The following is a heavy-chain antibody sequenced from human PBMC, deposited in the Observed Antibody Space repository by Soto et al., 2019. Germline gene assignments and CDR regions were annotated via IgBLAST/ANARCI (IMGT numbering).Heavy chain of an antibody. Sequence: PGGSLRLSCAASGFTFSSYWMSWVRQAPGKGLEWVANIKQDGSEKYYVDSVKGRFTISRDNAKNSLYLQMNSLRAEDTAVYYCASHYQGYYYYGMDVWGQGTTVTVSS. CDR3: ASHYQGYYYYGMDV. D-gene: IGHD2-2*01. CDR2: IKQDGSEK. V-gene: IGHV3-7*01. J-gene: IGHJ6*02. CDR1: GFTFSSYW.